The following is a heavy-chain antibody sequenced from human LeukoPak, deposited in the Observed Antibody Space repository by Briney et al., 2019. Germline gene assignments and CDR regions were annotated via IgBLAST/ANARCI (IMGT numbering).Heavy chain of an antibody. CDR2: ISGSGGST. CDR3: TRDPSDSSPGENY. D-gene: IGHD6-13*01. V-gene: IGHV3-23*01. CDR1: GFTFSSYA. J-gene: IGHJ4*02. Sequence: GGSLRLSCAASGFTFSSYAMSWVRQAPGKGLEWVSAISGSGGSTYYADSVKGRFTISRDNSKNTLYLQMNSLRAEDTAVYYCTRDPSDSSPGENYWGQGTLVTVSS.